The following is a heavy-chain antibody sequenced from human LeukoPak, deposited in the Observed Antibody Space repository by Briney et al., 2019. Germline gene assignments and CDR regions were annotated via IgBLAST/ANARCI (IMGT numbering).Heavy chain of an antibody. Sequence: SETLSLTCAVYGGSISGYYWSWIRQPPGKGLEWVGEIHYTGGTSYNPSLKSRATISIDTSKNQLSLKLSSVTAADTAVYYCARVSGHDAFDIWGQGTMVTVSS. CDR1: GGSISGYY. V-gene: IGHV4-34*01. CDR3: ARVSGHDAFDI. CDR2: IHYTGGT. J-gene: IGHJ3*02. D-gene: IGHD1-1*01.